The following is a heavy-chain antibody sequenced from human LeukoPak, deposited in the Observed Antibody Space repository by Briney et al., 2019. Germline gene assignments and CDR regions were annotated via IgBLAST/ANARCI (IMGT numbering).Heavy chain of an antibody. D-gene: IGHD3-10*01. CDR3: AKLSYYGSAYYFDY. J-gene: IGHJ4*02. V-gene: IGHV4-59*12. Sequence: SETLSLTCTVSDGSISGYYWSWIRQSPDKGLEYIGYIYHSGTTNYNPSLKSRVTISVDTSKNQFSLRLTSVTAADTALYYCAKLSYYGSAYYFDYWGQGTLVTVSS. CDR2: IYHSGTT. CDR1: DGSISGYY.